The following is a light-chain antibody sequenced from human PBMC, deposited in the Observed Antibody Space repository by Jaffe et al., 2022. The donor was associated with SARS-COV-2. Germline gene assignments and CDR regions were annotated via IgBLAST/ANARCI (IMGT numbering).Light chain of an antibody. V-gene: IGLV3-19*01. J-gene: IGLJ2*01. CDR1: SLRSYY. CDR3: DSRDSSGNHVV. Sequence: SSELTQDPAVSVALGQTVRITCQGDSLRSYYASWYQLKPGQAPVPVIYGKNNRPSGIPDRFSASTSGNTSSLTITGAQAEDEADYYCDSRDSSGNHVVFGGGTKLTVL. CDR2: GKN.